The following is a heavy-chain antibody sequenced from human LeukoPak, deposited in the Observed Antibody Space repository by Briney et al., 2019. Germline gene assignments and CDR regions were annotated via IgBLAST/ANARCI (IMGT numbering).Heavy chain of an antibody. D-gene: IGHD3-16*02. Sequence: GASVKVSCKASGYTFTSYAMHWVRQAPGQRLEWMGWINAGNGNTKYSQKFQGRVTITGDTSASTAYMELSSLRSEDTAVYYCARDRSAKYVWGSYRYKAGDAFDIWGQGTMVTVSS. CDR3: ARDRSAKYVWGSYRYKAGDAFDI. V-gene: IGHV1-3*01. CDR1: GYTFTSYA. J-gene: IGHJ3*02. CDR2: INAGNGNT.